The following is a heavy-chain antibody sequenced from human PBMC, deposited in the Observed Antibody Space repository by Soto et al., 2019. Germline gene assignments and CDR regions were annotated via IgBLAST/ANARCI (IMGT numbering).Heavy chain of an antibody. CDR2: IIPILGIA. Sequence: QVQLVQSGAEVKKPGSSVKVSCKASGGTFSSYTISWVRQAPGQGLEWMGRIIPILGIANYAQKYQGRVTITADKSTSTAYMELSSLRSEDTAVYYCARDAEYSSSRDFDYWGQGTVVTVSS. J-gene: IGHJ4*02. CDR3: ARDAEYSSSRDFDY. V-gene: IGHV1-69*08. CDR1: GGTFSSYT. D-gene: IGHD6-13*01.